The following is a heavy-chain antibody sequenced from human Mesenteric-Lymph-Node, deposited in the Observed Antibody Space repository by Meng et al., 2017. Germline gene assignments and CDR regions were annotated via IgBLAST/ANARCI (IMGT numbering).Heavy chain of an antibody. J-gene: IGHJ4*02. D-gene: IGHD2-21*02. V-gene: IGHV4-34*01. CDR1: GVSLRCYY. CDR2: IYHSGST. CDR3: ARVGAYCGGDCYHPR. Sequence: QVNLQQLRAGLLQPSDTLSLPCAVDGVSLRCYYWSWIRQPPGKGLEWIGEIYHSGSTNYNPSLKSRVTISVDESKNQFSLRLSSVTAADTAVYYCARVGAYCGGDCYHPRWGQGTLVTVSS.